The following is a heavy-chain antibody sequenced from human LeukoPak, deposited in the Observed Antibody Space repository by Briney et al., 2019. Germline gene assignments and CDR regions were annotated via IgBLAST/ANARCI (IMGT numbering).Heavy chain of an antibody. CDR3: ARDRTIRQSGRQRGYYYYYMDV. D-gene: IGHD1-26*01. J-gene: IGHJ6*03. CDR1: GFMFTDHA. V-gene: IGHV3-23*01. Sequence: QPGGSLRLSCAASGFMFTDHALSWVRQAPGKGLEWVSSISGSGTTTYYAESVRGRFTISRDNSKNTVYLQMNSLRAEDTAVYYCARDRTIRQSGRQRGYYYYYMDVWGKGTTVTVSS. CDR2: ISGSGTTT.